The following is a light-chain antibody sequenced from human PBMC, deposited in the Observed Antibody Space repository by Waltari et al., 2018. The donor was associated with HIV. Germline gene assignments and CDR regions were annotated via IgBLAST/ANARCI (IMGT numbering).Light chain of an antibody. V-gene: IGKV3-20*01. J-gene: IGKJ4*01. CDR1: QSVSSTY. Sequence: EFVLTQSPGTLSLSPGERATLSCRASQSVSSTYFGWYQQKPGQAPRLLIYAASRRATGIPDRFSGSGSGTDFTLTISRLEPEDFAVYYCQQYSSSFPVTFGGGTKVEIK. CDR3: QQYSSSFPVT. CDR2: AAS.